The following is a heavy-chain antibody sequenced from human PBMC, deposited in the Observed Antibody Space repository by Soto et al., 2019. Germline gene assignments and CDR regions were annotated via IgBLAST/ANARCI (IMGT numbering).Heavy chain of an antibody. CDR3: AGRITIFGVVITPFDY. J-gene: IGHJ4*02. CDR1: GFTFSSYA. V-gene: IGHV3-23*01. CDR2: ISGSGGST. D-gene: IGHD3-3*01. Sequence: GGSLRLSCAASGFTFSSYAMSWVRQAPGKGLEWVSAISGSGGSTYYADSVKGRFTISRDNSKNTLYLQMNSLRAEDTAVYYCAGRITIFGVVITPFDYWGQGTLVTVSS.